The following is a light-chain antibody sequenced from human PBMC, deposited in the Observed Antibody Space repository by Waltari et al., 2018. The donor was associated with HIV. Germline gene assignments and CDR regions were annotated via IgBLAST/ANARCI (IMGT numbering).Light chain of an antibody. CDR3: LQYGSWPWT. J-gene: IGKJ1*01. CDR2: GAS. V-gene: IGKV3-15*01. Sequence: EVVMRQTPAPLSVSPGERLTLSCRASQSVGASLAWYQQKTGQTPRLLVYGASARFTSVPARFSGSGSGTEFTLTVTSLQSEDFAFYYCLQYGSWPWTFGQGTKVEIK. CDR1: QSVGAS.